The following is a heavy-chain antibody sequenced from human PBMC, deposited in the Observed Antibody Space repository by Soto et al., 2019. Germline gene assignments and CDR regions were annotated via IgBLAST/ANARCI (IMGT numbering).Heavy chain of an antibody. CDR1: GYTFTGYY. Sequence: QVQLVQSGAEVKKPGASVKVSCKASGYTFTGYYMHWVRQAPGQGLEWMGWINPNSGGTNYAQKFQGWVTMTRDTSISTAYMELSRLRSDDTAVYYCARGEDIVVVPAAIYYYYGMDVWGQGTTVTVSS. V-gene: IGHV1-2*04. CDR3: ARGEDIVVVPAAIYYYYGMDV. CDR2: INPNSGGT. J-gene: IGHJ6*02. D-gene: IGHD2-2*01.